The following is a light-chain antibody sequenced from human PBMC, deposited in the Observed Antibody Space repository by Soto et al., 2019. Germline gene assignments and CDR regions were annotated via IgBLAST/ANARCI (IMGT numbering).Light chain of an antibody. CDR1: SSDVGGYNY. V-gene: IGLV2-14*01. CDR3: SSYTNAKALV. J-gene: IGLJ2*01. Sequence: QSALTQPASVSGSPGQSITISCTGSSSDVGGYNYVSWYQQHPDKAPKLMIYEVSNRPSGVSTRFSGCKSGNTASLTISGLQAEDEADYYCSSYTNAKALVFGGGTKLTVL. CDR2: EVS.